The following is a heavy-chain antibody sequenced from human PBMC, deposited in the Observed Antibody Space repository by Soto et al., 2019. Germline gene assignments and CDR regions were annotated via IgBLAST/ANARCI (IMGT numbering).Heavy chain of an antibody. Sequence: QVQLVESGGGVVQPGRSLRLSCAASGFTFSSYAMHWVRQAPDKGLEWVAVISYDGSNKFYADSVKGRFTISRDNSKNTLYLQMNSLRAEDTAVYYCAREQTYCTNGVCSSYYGMDVWGQGTTVTVSS. D-gene: IGHD2-8*01. J-gene: IGHJ6*02. CDR3: AREQTYCTNGVCSSYYGMDV. CDR2: ISYDGSNK. CDR1: GFTFSSYA. V-gene: IGHV3-30*04.